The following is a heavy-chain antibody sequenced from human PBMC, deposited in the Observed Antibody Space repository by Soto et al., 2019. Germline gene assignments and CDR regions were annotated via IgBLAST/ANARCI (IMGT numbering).Heavy chain of an antibody. V-gene: IGHV3-64D*06. Sequence: LRLSCSASGFTFSSYAMHWVRQAPGKGLEYVSAISSNGGSTYYADSVKGRFTISRDNSKNTLYLQMSSLRAEDTAVYYCVNLYSSSWLYFDYWGQGTLVTVSS. J-gene: IGHJ4*02. D-gene: IGHD6-13*01. CDR3: VNLYSSSWLYFDY. CDR2: ISSNGGST. CDR1: GFTFSSYA.